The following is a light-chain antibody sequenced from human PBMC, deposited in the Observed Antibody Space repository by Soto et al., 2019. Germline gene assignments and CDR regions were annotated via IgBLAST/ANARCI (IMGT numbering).Light chain of an antibody. J-gene: IGLJ2*01. Sequence: QSALTQPPSVSATPGQKVTISCSGSSSNIGNNYVSWYQQFPGAAPKLLIYDNYWRPSGIPDRFSASKSGTSATLGITGLQTGDEAHYYCATWDSSLSAVVVGGGTKLTVL. CDR3: ATWDSSLSAVV. CDR2: DNY. V-gene: IGLV1-51*01. CDR1: SSNIGNNY.